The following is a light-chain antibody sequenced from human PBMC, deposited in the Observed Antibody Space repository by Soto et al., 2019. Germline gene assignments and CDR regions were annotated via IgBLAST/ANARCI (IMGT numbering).Light chain of an antibody. CDR2: LGS. CDR3: MQALQSWT. CDR1: QSLLHSNGYNY. Sequence: DIMMTQSPLSLPVTPGEPASISCRSSQSLLHSNGYNYLDWYLQKPGQSPQLLIYLGSNRASGVPDRFSGSGSGTDFTLKISRVEAEDVGVYYCMQALQSWTFGQGTKVEIK. J-gene: IGKJ1*01. V-gene: IGKV2-28*01.